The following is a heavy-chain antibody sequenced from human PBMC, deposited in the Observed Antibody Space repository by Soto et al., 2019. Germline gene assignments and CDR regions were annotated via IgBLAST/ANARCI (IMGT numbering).Heavy chain of an antibody. J-gene: IGHJ6*02. CDR3: GRGPSPRAPAGGTPYYYAMDV. D-gene: IGHD6-13*01. V-gene: IGHV1-8*02. Sequence: ASVNVSFKSAGYDFTAYYMNWVRQASGQGLECMGWMNPINGATGSARRFQGRVSMTRNTATGTAYLELTSLRSDDSAVYYCGRGPSPRAPAGGTPYYYAMDVWGQGTTVTVSS. CDR2: MNPINGAT. CDR1: GYDFTAYY.